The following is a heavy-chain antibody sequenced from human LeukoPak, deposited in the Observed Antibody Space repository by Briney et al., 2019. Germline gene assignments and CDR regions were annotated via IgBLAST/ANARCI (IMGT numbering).Heavy chain of an antibody. Sequence: KPSETLSLTCTVSGGSISSYYWSWIRQPPGKGLEWIGYIYYSGSTNYNPSLKSRVTISVDTSKNQFSLKLSSVTAADTAVYYCARVGIEMKMAPRERHFDYWGQGTLVTVSS. V-gene: IGHV4-59*08. CDR2: IYYSGST. J-gene: IGHJ4*02. CDR1: GGSISSYY. CDR3: ARVGIEMKMAPRERHFDY. D-gene: IGHD1-1*01.